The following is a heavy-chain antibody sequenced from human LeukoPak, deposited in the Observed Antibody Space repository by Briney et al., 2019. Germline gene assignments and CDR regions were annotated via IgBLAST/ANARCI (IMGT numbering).Heavy chain of an antibody. CDR3: AINHCRTMIREMSGYFDY. V-gene: IGHV3-30*02. J-gene: IGHJ4*02. CDR2: IQNDGSNR. Sequence: GGSLRLSCAASGFTFSNYAMHWVRQAPGKGLEWVAFIQNDGSNRYYADSVKGRFTISRDNSKNTLYLQMNSLRAEDTAVYYCAINHCRTMIREMSGYFDYWGQGTLVTVSS. D-gene: IGHD3-10*01. CDR1: GFTFSNYA.